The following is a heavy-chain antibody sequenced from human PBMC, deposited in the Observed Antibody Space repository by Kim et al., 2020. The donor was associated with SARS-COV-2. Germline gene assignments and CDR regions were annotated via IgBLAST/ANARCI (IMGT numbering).Heavy chain of an antibody. J-gene: IGHJ4*02. Sequence: SETLSLTCTVSGGSISSYYWSWIRQPPGKGLEWIGYIYYSGSTNYNPSLKSRVTISVDTSKNQFSLKLSSVTAADTAVYYCARRRYDFWSGYHGRGNYYFDYWGQGTLVTVSS. D-gene: IGHD3-3*01. V-gene: IGHV4-59*13. CDR3: ARRRYDFWSGYHGRGNYYFDY. CDR1: GGSISSYY. CDR2: IYYSGST.